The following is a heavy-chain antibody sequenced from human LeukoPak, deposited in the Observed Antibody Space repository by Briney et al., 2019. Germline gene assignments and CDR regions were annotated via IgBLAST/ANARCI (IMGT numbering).Heavy chain of an antibody. CDR1: GGTFSSYA. J-gene: IGHJ3*02. CDR2: IIPIFGTA. V-gene: IGHV1-69*05. CDR3: ARQVVVAARHHDAFDI. Sequence: SVKVSCKASGGTFSSYAISWVRQAPGQGLEWMGRIIPIFGTANYAQKFQGRVTITTDESTSTAYMELSSLRSEDTAVYYCARQVVVAARHHDAFDIWGQGTMVTVSS. D-gene: IGHD2-15*01.